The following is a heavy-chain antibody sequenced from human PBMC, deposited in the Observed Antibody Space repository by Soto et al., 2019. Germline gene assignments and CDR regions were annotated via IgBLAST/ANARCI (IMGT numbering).Heavy chain of an antibody. V-gene: IGHV1-8*01. J-gene: IGHJ6*02. D-gene: IGHD1-26*01. CDR3: ARERTVLVGTTTDYYGYGLDV. Sequence: QVQLVQSGAEVKKPGASVKVSCKASGYTFTSYDINWVRQATGQGLEWMGWMNPNSGNKDDAQKFHGRVTMTRNTTISTAYMELSSLRSEDTAVYYWARERTVLVGTTTDYYGYGLDVWGQGTTVTVSS. CDR1: GYTFTSYD. CDR2: MNPNSGNK.